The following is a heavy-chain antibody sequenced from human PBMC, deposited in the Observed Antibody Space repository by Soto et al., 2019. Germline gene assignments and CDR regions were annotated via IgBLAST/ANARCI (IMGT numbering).Heavy chain of an antibody. V-gene: IGHV4-59*02. J-gene: IGHJ4*02. Sequence: SETLSLTCTISGGSVSVYYWSWIRQPPGQALEWIGYIYDTGSPYYNPALRSRVSISADTSKNQIYLKLTSATAADTAVYYCARGVGSSPPRYWGRGTLVTVS. CDR3: ARGVGSSPPRY. D-gene: IGHD1-26*01. CDR2: IYDTGSP. CDR1: GGSVSVYY.